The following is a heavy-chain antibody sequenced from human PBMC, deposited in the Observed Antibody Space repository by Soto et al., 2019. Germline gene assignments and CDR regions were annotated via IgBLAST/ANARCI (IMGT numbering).Heavy chain of an antibody. J-gene: IGHJ4*02. D-gene: IGHD6-13*01. CDR2: INAGNGNT. CDR1: GYTFTSYA. Sequence: QVQLVQSGAEVKKPGASVKVSCKASGYTFTSYAMHWVRQAPGQRLEWMGWINAGNGNTKYSQKFQGRVTITRDTSASTAYMELSRLRSEDTAVYYCARNTTPGIAAAGASGIYFDYWGQGTLVTVSS. V-gene: IGHV1-3*01. CDR3: ARNTTPGIAAAGASGIYFDY.